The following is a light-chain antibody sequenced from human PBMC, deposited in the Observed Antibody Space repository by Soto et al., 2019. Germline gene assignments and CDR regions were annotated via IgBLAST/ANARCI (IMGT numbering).Light chain of an antibody. Sequence: DIQMTQSPSTLSASVGDRVTITCRASQSVSNWLAWYQQKPGKAPKFLIYDASSLRSGVPSRFSGSKSGTEFTLTISSLQPDDFATYYCQHYNNYPTFGQGTKLEIK. CDR1: QSVSNW. CDR2: DAS. CDR3: QHYNNYPT. J-gene: IGKJ2*01. V-gene: IGKV1-5*01.